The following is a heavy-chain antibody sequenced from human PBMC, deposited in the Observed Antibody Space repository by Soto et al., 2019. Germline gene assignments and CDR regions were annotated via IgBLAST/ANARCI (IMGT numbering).Heavy chain of an antibody. CDR1: GLTLNSFA. CDR3: ARRLTRTVSALGY. J-gene: IGHJ4*02. Sequence: QVHMVESGGGVVQAGRSLRLSCTASGLTLNSFAIHWVRQAPGKGLEWVSVISEDGGNKYFAESVRGRFLISRDNSKNTVYLQMNSLRLEDTAVYFCARRLTRTVSALGYWGQGTLVSVSS. CDR2: ISEDGGNK. D-gene: IGHD6-19*01. V-gene: IGHV3-30-3*01.